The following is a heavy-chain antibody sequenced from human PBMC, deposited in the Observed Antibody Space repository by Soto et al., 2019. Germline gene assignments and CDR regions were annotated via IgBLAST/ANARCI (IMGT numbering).Heavy chain of an antibody. Sequence: VKVSCKASGYKFSSYAIHWVRQAPGQXXXWMGWXXVGNGKKKYSQKFHDRVTIIRDTSADTAYMEVSSLRSEDTAVYYCAXXXXXXXXXXXXXXXXXXXXGXDVCRQGTTVTVSS. CDR2: XXVGNGKK. V-gene: IGHV1-3*01. CDR3: AXXXXXXXXXXXXXXXXXXXXGXDV. J-gene: IGHJ6*02. CDR1: GYKFSSYA.